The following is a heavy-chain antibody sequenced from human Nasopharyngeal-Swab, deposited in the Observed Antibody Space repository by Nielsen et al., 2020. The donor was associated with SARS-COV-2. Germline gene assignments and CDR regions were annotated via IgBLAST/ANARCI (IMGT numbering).Heavy chain of an antibody. J-gene: IGHJ6*02. CDR3: AREIAKGIVGMDV. D-gene: IGHD1-26*01. Sequence: ASVKVSCKASGYTFTGYYMHWVRQAPGQGLEWMGRINPNSGGTNYAQKFQGRVTMTRDTSISTAYMVLSRLRSDDTAVYYCAREIAKGIVGMDVWGQGTTVTVSS. CDR2: INPNSGGT. V-gene: IGHV1-2*06. CDR1: GYTFTGYY.